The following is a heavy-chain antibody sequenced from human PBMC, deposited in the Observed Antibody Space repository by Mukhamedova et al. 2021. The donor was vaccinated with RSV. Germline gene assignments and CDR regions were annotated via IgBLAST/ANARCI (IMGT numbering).Heavy chain of an antibody. J-gene: IGHJ6*02. CDR2: ISYDGSKN. CDR3: AKLIGFDATHYGMDV. Sequence: GLEWVALISYDGSKNYYVDSVKGRLTIARDNSKNTLYLQMNSLRVEDTAVYFCAKLIGFDATHYGMDVWGQGTTVTVS. D-gene: IGHD5-12*01. V-gene: IGHV3-30*18.